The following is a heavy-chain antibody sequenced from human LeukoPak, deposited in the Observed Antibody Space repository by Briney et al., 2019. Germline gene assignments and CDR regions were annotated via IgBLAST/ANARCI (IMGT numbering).Heavy chain of an antibody. CDR3: ARASGGWFDY. J-gene: IGHJ4*02. D-gene: IGHD6-19*01. Sequence: SETLSLTCAVSGDSISSGGYSWSWIRQPPGKGLEWIGYIYYSGSTYYNPSLKSRVTISVDTSKNQFSLKLSSVTAADTAVYYCARASGGWFDYWGQGTLVTVSS. CDR1: GDSISSGGYS. CDR2: IYYSGST. V-gene: IGHV4-30-4*07.